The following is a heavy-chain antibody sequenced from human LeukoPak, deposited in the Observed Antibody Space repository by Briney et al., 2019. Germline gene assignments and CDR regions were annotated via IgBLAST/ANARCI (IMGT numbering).Heavy chain of an antibody. V-gene: IGHV1-69*13. D-gene: IGHD2/OR15-2a*01. J-gene: IGHJ4*02. CDR1: GGTFSSYA. CDR2: IIPIFGTA. CDR3: ARVGFRFGHNSLGY. Sequence: GASVKVSCKASGGTFSSYAISWVRQAPGQGLEWMGGIIPIFGTANYAQKFQGRVTITADESTSTAYMELSSLRSEDTAVYYCARVGFRFGHNSLGYWGQGTLVTVSS.